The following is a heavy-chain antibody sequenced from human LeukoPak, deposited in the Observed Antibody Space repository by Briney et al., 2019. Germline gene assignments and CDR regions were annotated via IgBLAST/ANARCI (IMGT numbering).Heavy chain of an antibody. CDR1: GGSISSYY. V-gene: IGHV4-59*01. J-gene: IGHJ4*02. CDR2: IYYSGST. CDR3: ARSVNYDILTGYYTRFDY. Sequence: SETLSLTCTVSGGSISSYYWSWIRQPPGKGLEWIGYIYYSGSTNYNPSLKSRVTISVDTSKNQFSLKLSSVTAADTAVYYCARSVNYDILTGYYTRFDYWGQGTLVTVPS. D-gene: IGHD3-9*01.